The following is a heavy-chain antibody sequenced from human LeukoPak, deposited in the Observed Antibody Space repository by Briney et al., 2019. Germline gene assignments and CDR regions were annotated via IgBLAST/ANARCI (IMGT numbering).Heavy chain of an antibody. CDR1: GFSFTAHW. CDR3: ARDRGANYYGSLHLFDY. CDR2: IKQDGDEN. J-gene: IGHJ4*02. Sequence: GGSLRLSCAASGFSFTAHWMSWVRQAPGKGLEWVANIKQDGDENYYVDSVMGRFTISRDNAKNSVYLEMTSLRAEDTAVYYCARDRGANYYGSLHLFDYWGQGTLVTVSS. D-gene: IGHD3-10*01. V-gene: IGHV3-7*01.